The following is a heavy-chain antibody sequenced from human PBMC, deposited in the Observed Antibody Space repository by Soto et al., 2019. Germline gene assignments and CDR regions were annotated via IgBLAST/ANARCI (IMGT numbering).Heavy chain of an antibody. J-gene: IGHJ4*02. V-gene: IGHV4-31*03. CDR3: AKTIYSYYYDISFPLLGRGNMYYFDS. CDR2: IYYSGST. Sequence: SEPLSLTCTFSGGTIRSGGYYWSWIRQHPGKGLEWIGYIYYSGSTYYNPSLKSRVRISVDTSKTQFSLKLSSLTAADTAVYYWAKTIYSYYYDISFPLLGRGNMYYFDSGGQGPRVP. D-gene: IGHD3-22*01. CDR1: GGTIRSGGYY.